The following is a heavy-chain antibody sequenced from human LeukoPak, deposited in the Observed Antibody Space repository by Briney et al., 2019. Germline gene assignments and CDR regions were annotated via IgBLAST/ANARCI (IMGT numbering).Heavy chain of an antibody. V-gene: IGHV4-59*02. CDR2: MYYSDRT. CDR3: ARTRAPYGDYLKYFDH. J-gene: IGHJ4*02. CDR1: GASVSSFY. Sequence: PSETLSLTCTVSGASVSSFYWSWIRQPPRKELEWIGYMYYSDRTNYNPSLKSRATISVDPSNRQISLSLTSVTAADTAFYYCARTRAPYGDYLKYFDHWGQGVLVTVSS. D-gene: IGHD4-17*01.